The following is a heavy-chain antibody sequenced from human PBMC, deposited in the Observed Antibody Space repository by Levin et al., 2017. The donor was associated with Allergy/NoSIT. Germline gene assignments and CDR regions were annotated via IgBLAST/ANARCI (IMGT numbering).Heavy chain of an antibody. CDR3: ARPSRRASEIY. D-gene: IGHD5-24*01. CDR1: GFIFSTYW. V-gene: IGHV3-7*03. J-gene: IGHJ4*02. Sequence: GGSLRLSCGASGFIFSTYWMGWAHQAPGKGLEWVATIKYDGTETYYVDSVKGRFTISRDNTKNSLYLQMNSLRVEDTALYFCARPSRRASEIYWGQGTLVTVSS. CDR2: IKYDGTET.